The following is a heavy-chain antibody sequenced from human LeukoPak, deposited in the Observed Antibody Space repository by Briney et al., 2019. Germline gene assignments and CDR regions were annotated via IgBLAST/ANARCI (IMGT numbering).Heavy chain of an antibody. D-gene: IGHD6-13*01. V-gene: IGHV4-59*01. J-gene: IGHJ5*02. CDR3: ASFAGDSSSWYKSNGWFDP. CDR2: IYYSGST. Sequence: SETLSLTCTVSGGSISSYYWSWIRQPPGKGLEWIGYIYYSGSTNYNPSLKSRVTISVDTSKNQFSLKLSSVTAADTAVYYCASFAGDSSSWYKSNGWFDPWGQGTLVTVSS. CDR1: GGSISSYY.